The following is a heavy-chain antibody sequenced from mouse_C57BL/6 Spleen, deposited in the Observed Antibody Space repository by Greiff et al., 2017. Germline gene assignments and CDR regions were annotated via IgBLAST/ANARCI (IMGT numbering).Heavy chain of an antibody. J-gene: IGHJ1*03. V-gene: IGHV1-82*01. D-gene: IGHD1-1*01. CDR2: IYPGDGDT. Sequence: LVEPGASVKISCKASGYAFSSSWMNWVKQRPGKGLEWIGRIYPGDGDTNYNGKFKGKATLTADKSSSTAYMQLSSLTSEDSAVYFCARDGYYGSSSWYFDVWGTGTTVTVSS. CDR3: ARDGYYGSSSWYFDV. CDR1: GYAFSSSW.